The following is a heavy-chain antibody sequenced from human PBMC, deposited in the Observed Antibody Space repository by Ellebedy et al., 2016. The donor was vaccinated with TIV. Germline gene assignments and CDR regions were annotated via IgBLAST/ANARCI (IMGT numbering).Heavy chain of an antibody. CDR3: ARETIKDSSSWYVTPDY. V-gene: IGHV3-33*08. CDR2: IWYDGSNK. Sequence: PGGSLRLSCAASGFTFSSYGMHWVRQAPGKGLEWVAGIWYDGSNKYYADSVKGRFTISRYNSKNTLYLQMNSLRAEDTAVYYCARETIKDSSSWYVTPDYWGQGTLVTVSS. D-gene: IGHD6-13*01. J-gene: IGHJ4*02. CDR1: GFTFSSYG.